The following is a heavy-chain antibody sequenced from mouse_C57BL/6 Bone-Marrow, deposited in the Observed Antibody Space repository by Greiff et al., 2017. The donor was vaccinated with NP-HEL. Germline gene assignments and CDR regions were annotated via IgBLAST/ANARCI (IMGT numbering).Heavy chain of an antibody. CDR1: GYSITSGYY. Sequence: EVQLQQSGPGLVKPSQSLSLTCSVTGYSITSGYYWNWIRQFPGNKLEWMGYISYDGSNNYNPSLKNRISITRDTYKNQFFLKLNSVTTEDTDTYYCASPYGSSFFYAMDYWGQGTSVTVSS. J-gene: IGHJ4*01. CDR2: ISYDGSN. V-gene: IGHV3-6*01. D-gene: IGHD1-1*01. CDR3: ASPYGSSFFYAMDY.